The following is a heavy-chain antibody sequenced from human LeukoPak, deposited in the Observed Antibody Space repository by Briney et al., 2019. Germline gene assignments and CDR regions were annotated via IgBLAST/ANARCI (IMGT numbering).Heavy chain of an antibody. Sequence: GGSLRLSCAASGFTVSSNYMSWVRQAPGKGLEWVSVIYSGGSTYYADSVKGRFTISRDNSKNTLYLQMNSLRAEDTAVYYCARSSSWYEGLFDYWGQGTLVTVSS. CDR3: ARSSSWYEGLFDY. J-gene: IGHJ4*02. CDR1: GFTVSSNY. D-gene: IGHD6-13*01. CDR2: IYSGGST. V-gene: IGHV3-53*01.